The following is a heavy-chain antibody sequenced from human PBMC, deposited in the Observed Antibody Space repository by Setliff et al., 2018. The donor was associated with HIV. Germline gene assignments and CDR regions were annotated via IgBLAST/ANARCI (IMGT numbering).Heavy chain of an antibody. CDR2: IRSKAYGGTA. J-gene: IGHJ4*02. Sequence: GGSLRLSCAASGSTFSNYAMSWVRQAPGKGLEWVGFIRSKAYGGTAEYAASVKGRFTISRDDSKSIAYLQMNSLRTEDKAVYFCARVGAAEYDFWSGYFYYFDYWGQGKMVTVSS. CDR3: ARVGAAEYDFWSGYFYYFDY. CDR1: GSTFSNYA. D-gene: IGHD3-3*01. V-gene: IGHV3-49*04.